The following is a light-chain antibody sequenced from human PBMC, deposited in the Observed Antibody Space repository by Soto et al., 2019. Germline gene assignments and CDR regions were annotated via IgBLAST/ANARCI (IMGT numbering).Light chain of an antibody. CDR1: QSISSW. CDR3: QQYHSVPRT. J-gene: IGKJ2*02. Sequence: IQMTQSPSTLSASVGDRVTISCRASQSISSWLAWYQQKPGKAPKLLIYKASTLETGVPSRFSGSGSGTEFTLTISSLQPDDFATYYCQQYHSVPRTFGQGTKLEIK. CDR2: KAS. V-gene: IGKV1-5*03.